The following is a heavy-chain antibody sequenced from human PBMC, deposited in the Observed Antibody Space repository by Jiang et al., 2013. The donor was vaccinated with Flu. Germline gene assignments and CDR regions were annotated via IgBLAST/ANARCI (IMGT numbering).Heavy chain of an antibody. J-gene: IGHJ5*02. CDR2: IHYSGST. Sequence: GLVKPSETLSLTCSVSGGSISGSTYYWGWIRQPPGKGLEWIGSIHYSGSTYYNPSLKSRVTISVDTSKNQFSLKLSSVTAADTATYYCARDLSPGYSSGWYGDWIDPWGQGTLVTVSS. D-gene: IGHD6-19*01. CDR3: ARDLSPGYSSGWYGDWIDP. V-gene: IGHV4-39*07. CDR1: GGSISGSTYY.